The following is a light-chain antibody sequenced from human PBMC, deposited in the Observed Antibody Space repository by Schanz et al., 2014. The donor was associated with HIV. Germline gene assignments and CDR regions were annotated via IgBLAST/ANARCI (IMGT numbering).Light chain of an antibody. V-gene: IGKV3-15*01. J-gene: IGKJ2*01. CDR1: QSVSRY. CDR3: QQYSDWPPST. Sequence: EIVMTQSPAILSVSPGERVTLSCRARQSVSRYLAWYQHKPGQAPRLLMYDTNTRATGIPVRFSGRGSGTEFTLTISGLQSEDFALYYCQQYSDWPPSTFGQGTKVEIK. CDR2: DTN.